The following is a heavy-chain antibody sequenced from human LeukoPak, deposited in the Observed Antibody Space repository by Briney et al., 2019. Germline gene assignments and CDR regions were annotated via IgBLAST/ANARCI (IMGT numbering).Heavy chain of an antibody. V-gene: IGHV3-21*06. D-gene: IGHD5-24*01. Sequence: WVRQAPGKGLEWVASIGPTGSDRYHADSIKVRFTISRDNANNFLYLQMDGLRAEDTAVYYCATETDGRHYDYWGQETLLTVSS. J-gene: IGHJ4*02. CDR3: ATETDGRHYDY. CDR2: IGPTGSDR.